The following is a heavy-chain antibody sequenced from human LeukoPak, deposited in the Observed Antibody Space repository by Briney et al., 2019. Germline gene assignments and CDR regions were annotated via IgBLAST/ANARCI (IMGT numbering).Heavy chain of an antibody. J-gene: IGHJ4*02. CDR2: INSDGDST. Sequence: PGGSLRLSCAASGLTFSTYWMYWVRQAPGKGLVWVSRINSDGDSTSYADSVKGRFTISRDNTKNTLYLQMNSLRAEDTAVYYCARTSWLHLDYWGQGTLVTVSS. CDR1: GLTFSTYW. CDR3: ARTSWLHLDY. D-gene: IGHD5-12*01. V-gene: IGHV3-74*01.